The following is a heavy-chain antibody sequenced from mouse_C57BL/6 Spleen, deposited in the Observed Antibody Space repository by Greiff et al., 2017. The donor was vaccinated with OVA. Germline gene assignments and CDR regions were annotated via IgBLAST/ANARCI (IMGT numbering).Heavy chain of an antibody. D-gene: IGHD1-1*01. CDR3: ARNSYYYGSSYLYYFDY. V-gene: IGHV2-9-1*01. CDR1: GFSLTSYA. CDR2: IWTGGGT. J-gene: IGHJ2*01. Sequence: VQGVESGPGLVAPSQSLSITCTVSGFSLTSYAISWVRQPPGKGLEWLGVIWTGGGTNYNSALKSRLSISKDNSKSQVFLKMNSLQTDDTARYYCARNSYYYGSSYLYYFDYWGQGTTLTVSS.